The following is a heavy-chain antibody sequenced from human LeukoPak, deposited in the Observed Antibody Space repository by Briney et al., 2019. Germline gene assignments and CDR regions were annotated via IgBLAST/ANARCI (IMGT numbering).Heavy chain of an antibody. CDR1: GGSISSSSYY. D-gene: IGHD6-13*01. Sequence: SETLSLTCTVSGGSISSSSYYWGWIRQPPGKGLEWIGSIYYSGSTYYNPSLKSRVTISVDTSKNQFSLKLSSVTAADTAVYYCASMGGSSWYRGNWFDPWGQGTLVTVSS. CDR2: IYYSGST. J-gene: IGHJ5*02. V-gene: IGHV4-39*01. CDR3: ASMGGSSWYRGNWFDP.